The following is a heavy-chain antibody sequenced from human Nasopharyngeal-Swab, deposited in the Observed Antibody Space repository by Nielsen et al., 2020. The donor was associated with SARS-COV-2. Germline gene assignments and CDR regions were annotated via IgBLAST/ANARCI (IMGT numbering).Heavy chain of an antibody. Sequence: RQAPGKGLEWVSYISSSSSYTNYADSVKGRFTISRDNAKNSLYLQMSSLRAEDTAVYYCARDGLRGSYYYYMDVWGKGTTVTVSS. D-gene: IGHD3-16*01. CDR2: ISSSSSYT. V-gene: IGHV3-11*06. J-gene: IGHJ6*03. CDR3: ARDGLRGSYYYYMDV.